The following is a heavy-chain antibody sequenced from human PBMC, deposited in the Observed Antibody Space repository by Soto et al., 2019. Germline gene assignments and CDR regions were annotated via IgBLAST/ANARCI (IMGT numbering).Heavy chain of an antibody. CDR2: ISGSGGST. Sequence: GGSLRLSCAASGFTFSSYAMSWVRQAPGKGLEWVSAISGSGGSTYYADSVKGRFTISRDNSKNTLYLQMNSLRAEDTAVYYCAKGTNYYYYYGMDVWGQGTTVTVSS. D-gene: IGHD1-7*01. V-gene: IGHV3-23*01. CDR3: AKGTNYYYYYGMDV. CDR1: GFTFSSYA. J-gene: IGHJ6*02.